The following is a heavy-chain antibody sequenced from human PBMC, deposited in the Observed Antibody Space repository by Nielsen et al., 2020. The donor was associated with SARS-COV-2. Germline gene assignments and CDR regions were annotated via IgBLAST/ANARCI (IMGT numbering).Heavy chain of an antibody. Sequence: GGSLRLSCAASGFTFSDYYMTWIRQAPGKGLEWLSYLSTGSRNTIYADSVKGRITISRDNAKNSLFLQMNSLRGDDTAVYYCARVGRSWYGFDSWGQGTLVTVSS. J-gene: IGHJ4*02. CDR2: LSTGSRNT. CDR1: GFTFSDYY. V-gene: IGHV3-11*05. CDR3: ARVGRSWYGFDS. D-gene: IGHD6-13*01.